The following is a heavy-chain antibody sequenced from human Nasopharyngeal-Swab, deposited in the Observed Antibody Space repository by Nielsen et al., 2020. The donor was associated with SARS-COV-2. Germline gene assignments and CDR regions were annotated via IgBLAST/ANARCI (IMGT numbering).Heavy chain of an antibody. CDR1: GYTFTSYA. D-gene: IGHD1-7*01. CDR2: INTGNGNT. J-gene: IGHJ4*02. CDR3: ARANWNYEEYDY. V-gene: IGHV1-3*04. Sequence: ASVKVSCKASGYTFTSYAMHWVRQAPGQRLEWMGWINTGNGNTKYSQKFQGRVTITRDTSASTAYMELSSLRSEDTAVYYCARANWNYEEYDYWGQGTLVTVSS.